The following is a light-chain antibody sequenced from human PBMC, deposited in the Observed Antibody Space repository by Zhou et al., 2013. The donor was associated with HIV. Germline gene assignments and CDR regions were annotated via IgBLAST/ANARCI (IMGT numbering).Light chain of an antibody. CDR1: QSVSSN. CDR2: GAS. J-gene: IGKJ3*01. V-gene: IGKV3-11*01. CDR3: QQRSNWPPT. Sequence: DIVLTQSPGTLSLSPGERATLSCWASQSVSSNLAWYQQKPGQAPRLLMYGASSRANGIPDRFSGSGSGTDFTLTISSLEPEDFAVYYCQQRSNWPPTFGPGTKVDIK.